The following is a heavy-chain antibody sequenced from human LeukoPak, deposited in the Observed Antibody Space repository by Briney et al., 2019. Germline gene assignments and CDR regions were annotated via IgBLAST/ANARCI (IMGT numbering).Heavy chain of an antibody. CDR2: ISSSGSTI. CDR1: VFTFSSYE. V-gene: IGHV3-48*03. Sequence: GGSLRLSCAASVFTFSSYEMKWVCQTPRKGLEWVSYISSSGSTIYYADSVKRRFSISRDNAKNSQYLQMNSRRADDMAVYYCARDGRDAFDIWGQGTMVSVSS. CDR3: ARDGRDAFDI. J-gene: IGHJ3*02.